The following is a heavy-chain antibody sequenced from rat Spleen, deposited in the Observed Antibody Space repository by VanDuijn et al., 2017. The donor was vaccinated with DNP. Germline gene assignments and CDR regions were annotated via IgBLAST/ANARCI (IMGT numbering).Heavy chain of an antibody. CDR3: ARGLNYGGYIYSWYFDF. D-gene: IGHD1-11*01. J-gene: IGHJ1*01. V-gene: IGHV3-1*01. Sequence: EVQLQESGPGLVKPSQSLSLTCSVTGYSITSNYWGWIRKFPGNKMEWIVHISYSGSTSYNPPLKSRISITRDTSKNQFFLQLNSVTTEDTATYYCARGLNYGGYIYSWYFDFWGPGTMVTVSS. CDR2: ISYSGST. CDR1: GYSITSNY.